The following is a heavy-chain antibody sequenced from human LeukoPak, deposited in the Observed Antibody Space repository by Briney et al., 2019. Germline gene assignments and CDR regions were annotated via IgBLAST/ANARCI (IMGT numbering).Heavy chain of an antibody. V-gene: IGHV3-30*18. CDR3: AKVEGIDLGYFDY. Sequence: GGSLRLSCAASGFTFSSYGMHWVRQAPGKGLEWVAVISYDGSNKYYADSVKGRFTISRDNSKNTLYLQMNSLRAEDTAVYYCAKVEGIDLGYFDYWGQGTLVTVSS. J-gene: IGHJ4*02. D-gene: IGHD1-14*01. CDR2: ISYDGSNK. CDR1: GFTFSSYG.